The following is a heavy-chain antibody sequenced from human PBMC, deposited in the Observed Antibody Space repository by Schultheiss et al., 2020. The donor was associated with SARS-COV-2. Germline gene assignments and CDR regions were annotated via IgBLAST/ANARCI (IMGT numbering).Heavy chain of an antibody. CDR3: ARGMDGDANDY. D-gene: IGHD4-17*01. CDR1: GGSVSSGSYY. V-gene: IGHV4-61*01. Sequence: SETLSLTCTVSGGSVSSGSYYWSWIRQPPGKGLEWIGYIYYSGSTNYNPSLKSRVTISVDTSKNQFSLKLSSVTAADTAVYYCARGMDGDANDYWGQGTLVTVSS. CDR2: IYYSGST. J-gene: IGHJ4*02.